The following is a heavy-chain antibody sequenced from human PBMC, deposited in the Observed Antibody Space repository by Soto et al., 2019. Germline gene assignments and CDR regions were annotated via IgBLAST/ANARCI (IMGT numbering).Heavy chain of an antibody. CDR2: ISYDGSNK. J-gene: IGHJ4*02. CDR1: GFTFSSYG. CDR3: AKDRENVPAMVAYYFDY. Sequence: QVQLVESGGGVVQPGRSLRLSCAASGFTFSSYGMHWVRQAPGKGLEWVAVISYDGSNKYYADSVKGRFTISRDNSKNTRYLEMNSLRAEDTAVYYCAKDRENVPAMVAYYFDYWGQGTLVTVSS. D-gene: IGHD5-18*01. V-gene: IGHV3-30*18.